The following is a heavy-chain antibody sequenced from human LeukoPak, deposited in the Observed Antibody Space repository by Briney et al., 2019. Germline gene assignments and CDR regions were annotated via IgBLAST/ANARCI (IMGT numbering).Heavy chain of an antibody. CDR3: AKGRCSSTSCYDLDWFDP. D-gene: IGHD2-2*01. V-gene: IGHV3-30*02. Sequence: GGSLRLSCAASGFTCSSYGMHRVRQAPGKGLGWVAFIRYDGSNKYYADSVKGRFTISRDNSKNTLYLQMNSLRAEDTAVYYCAKGRCSSTSCYDLDWFDPWGQGTLVTVSS. J-gene: IGHJ5*02. CDR2: IRYDGSNK. CDR1: GFTCSSYG.